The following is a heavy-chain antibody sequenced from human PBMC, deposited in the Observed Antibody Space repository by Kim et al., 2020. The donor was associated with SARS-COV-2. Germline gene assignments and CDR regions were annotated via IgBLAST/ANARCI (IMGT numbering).Heavy chain of an antibody. CDR2: IYYSGST. Sequence: SETLSLTCTVSGGSISSSSYYWGWIRQPPGKGLEWIGSIYYSGSTYYNPSLKSRVTISVDTSKNQFSLKLSSVTAADTAVYYCAGLLGSGSYHTPHYYYYYGMDVWGQGTTVTVSS. D-gene: IGHD3-10*01. CDR1: GGSISSSSYY. CDR3: AGLLGSGSYHTPHYYYYYGMDV. V-gene: IGHV4-39*01. J-gene: IGHJ6*02.